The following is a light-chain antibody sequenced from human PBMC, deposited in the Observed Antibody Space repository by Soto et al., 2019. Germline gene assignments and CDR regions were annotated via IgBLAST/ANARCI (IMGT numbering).Light chain of an antibody. V-gene: IGKV3-15*01. Sequence: EIVMTQSAATLSVSPGERATVSCRASQSVGRNLAWYQQKPGQAPRLLIFGASTTAPGIPPRFSGSGSGTEFTLTISSLQSEDFGVYYCQQYNNWPPYTSGQGTTVEI. J-gene: IGKJ2*01. CDR3: QQYNNWPPYT. CDR2: GAS. CDR1: QSVGRN.